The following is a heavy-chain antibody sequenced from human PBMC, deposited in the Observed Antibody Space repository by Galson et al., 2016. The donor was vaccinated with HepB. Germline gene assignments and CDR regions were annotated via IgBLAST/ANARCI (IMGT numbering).Heavy chain of an antibody. Sequence: SETLSLTCTVSGGSITSSSYYWGWIRQSPEKGLEWMGTIYFRGTAYYNPSLASRFTISVDASKNQFSLKLSSVTAADTAVYYCSGHKGGGGYCINTNCDNWFDPWGPGTLVTVSS. J-gene: IGHJ5*02. CDR3: SGHKGGGGYCINTNCDNWFDP. V-gene: IGHV4-39*01. CDR2: IYFRGTA. D-gene: IGHD2-2*01. CDR1: GGSITSSSYY.